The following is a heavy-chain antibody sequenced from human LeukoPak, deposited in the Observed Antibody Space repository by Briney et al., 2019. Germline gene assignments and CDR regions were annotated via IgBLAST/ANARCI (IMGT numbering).Heavy chain of an antibody. CDR3: ARDGGHDYSNYWGYYFDY. Sequence: VSVKVSCKASGYTFTSYYMHWVRQAPGQGLEWMGIINPSGGSTSYAQKFQGRVTITTDESTSTAYMELSSLRSEDTAVYYCARDGGHDYSNYWGYYFDYWGQGTLVTVSS. V-gene: IGHV1-46*01. CDR2: INPSGGST. J-gene: IGHJ4*02. CDR1: GYTFTSYY. D-gene: IGHD4-11*01.